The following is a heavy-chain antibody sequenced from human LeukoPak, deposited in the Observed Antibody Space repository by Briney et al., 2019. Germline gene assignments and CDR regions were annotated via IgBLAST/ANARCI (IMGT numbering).Heavy chain of an antibody. CDR2: ISSNGGST. J-gene: IGHJ4*02. D-gene: IGHD2-2*01. CDR3: VKGRTVVPAAPSDY. Sequence: PGGSLRLSCSASGFTFSSYAMHWVRQAPGKGLEYVSAISSNGGSTYYADSVKGRFTISRDNSKNTLYLQMSSLRAEDTAVYYCVKGRTVVPAAPSDYWGQGTLVTVSS. V-gene: IGHV3-64D*06. CDR1: GFTFSSYA.